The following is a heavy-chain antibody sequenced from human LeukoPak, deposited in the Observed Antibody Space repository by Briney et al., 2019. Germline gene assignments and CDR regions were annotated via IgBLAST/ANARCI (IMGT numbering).Heavy chain of an antibody. D-gene: IGHD3-22*01. CDR2: ISYDGSNK. J-gene: IGHJ4*02. CDR1: GFTFSSYA. Sequence: GGSLRLSCAASGFTFSSYAMHWVRQAPGKGLEWVAVISYDGSNKYYADSVKDRFTISRDNSKNTLNLQMNSLRAKDTAVYYCARDLYDSSGYYSHWGQGTLVTVSS. V-gene: IGHV3-30*01. CDR3: ARDLYDSSGYYSH.